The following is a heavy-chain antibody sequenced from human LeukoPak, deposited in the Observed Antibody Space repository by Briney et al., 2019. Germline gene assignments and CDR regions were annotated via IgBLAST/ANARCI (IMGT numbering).Heavy chain of an antibody. J-gene: IGHJ4*02. V-gene: IGHV5-51*01. CDR1: GYSFNNYW. CDR3: AGGANYDFWTGYFNY. CDR2: IYPSHSDT. D-gene: IGHD3-3*01. Sequence: GESLKISCKGYGYSFNNYWIGWVRQMPGKGLEWMGIIYPSHSDTRYSPSFQGQVTISADTSINTAYVQWSSLKASDTAMYYCAGGANYDFWTGYFNYWGQGTLVTVSS.